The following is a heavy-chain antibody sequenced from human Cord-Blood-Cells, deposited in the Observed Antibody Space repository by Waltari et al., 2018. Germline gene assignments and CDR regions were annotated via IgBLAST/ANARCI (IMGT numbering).Heavy chain of an antibody. V-gene: IGHV1-3*01. Sequence: VQLLHSVAEVKKPGASVKVSFKASGSTFTSYAVHWARQAPGQRLEWMGWINAGNGNTKYSQKFQGRVTITRDTSASTAYMELSSLRSEDTAVYYCARDGSSSWYAFDIWGQGTMVTVSS. CDR3: ARDGSSSWYAFDI. D-gene: IGHD6-13*01. CDR2: INAGNGNT. CDR1: GSTFTSYA. J-gene: IGHJ3*02.